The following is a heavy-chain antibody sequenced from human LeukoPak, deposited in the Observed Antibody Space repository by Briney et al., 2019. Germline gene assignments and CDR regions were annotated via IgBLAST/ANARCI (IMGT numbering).Heavy chain of an antibody. D-gene: IGHD2-15*01. CDR1: RFTFSSYW. CDR2: IKQDGSEK. CDR3: ARVLVLGDCRGVSCYLGFDY. J-gene: IGHJ4*02. Sequence: PGGSLRLSCTASRFTFSSYWMSWVRQAPGKGLEWVANIKQDGSEKYYVDSVKGRFTISRDNAKNSLYLQMNSLRAEDTAVYYCARVLVLGDCRGVSCYLGFDYWGQGTLVTVSS. V-gene: IGHV3-7*01.